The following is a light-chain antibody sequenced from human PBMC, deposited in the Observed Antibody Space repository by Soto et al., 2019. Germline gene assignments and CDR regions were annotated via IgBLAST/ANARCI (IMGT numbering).Light chain of an antibody. J-gene: IGKJ1*01. V-gene: IGKV1-5*03. CDR1: QNIGTW. Sequence: IQMNQSPSTLSASVGDRVTITCRASQNIGTWLTWFQQKPGKAPKLLISNASTLESGVPSRLGGSVSGSEFTLTIISLQPSDFATYYCLQSNTYSPLAFGQGTKVEIK. CDR2: NAS. CDR3: LQSNTYSPLA.